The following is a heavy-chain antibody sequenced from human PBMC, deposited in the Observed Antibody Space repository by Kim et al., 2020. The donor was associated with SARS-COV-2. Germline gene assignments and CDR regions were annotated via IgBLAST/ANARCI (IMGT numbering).Heavy chain of an antibody. V-gene: IGHV4-34*01. CDR3: ARGRYYYGAGSYRPVGWFDY. D-gene: IGHD3-10*01. J-gene: IGHJ4*02. Sequence: RVTISVDTSKNQFSLKLSSVTAADTAVYYCARGRYYYGAGSYRPVGWFDYWGQGTLVTVSS.